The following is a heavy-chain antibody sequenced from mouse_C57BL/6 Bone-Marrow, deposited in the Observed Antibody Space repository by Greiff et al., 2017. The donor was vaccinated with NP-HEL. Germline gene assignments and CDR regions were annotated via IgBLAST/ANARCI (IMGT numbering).Heavy chain of an antibody. CDR3: ARRWDNWDYAMDY. D-gene: IGHD4-1*02. Sequence: VQLQQSGAELARPGASVKLSCKASGYTFTSYGISWVKQRTGQGLEWIGEIYPRSGNTYYNEKFKGKATPTADKSSSTAYMELRSLTSEDSAVYFCARRWDNWDYAMDYWGQGTSVTVSS. CDR2: IYPRSGNT. V-gene: IGHV1-81*01. CDR1: GYTFTSYG. J-gene: IGHJ4*01.